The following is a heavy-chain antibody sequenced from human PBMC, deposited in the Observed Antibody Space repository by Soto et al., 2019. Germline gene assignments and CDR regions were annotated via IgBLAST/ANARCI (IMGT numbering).Heavy chain of an antibody. V-gene: IGHV4-34*01. CDR3: ASSNVVVAATTPIFDY. Sequence: PSDTLSLTCAVYGGSFSGYYWSWIRQPPGKGLEWIGEINHSGSTNYNPSLKSRVTISVDTSKNQFSLKLSSVTAADTAVYYCASSNVVVAATTPIFDYWGQGTLVTVSS. CDR2: INHSGST. D-gene: IGHD2-15*01. J-gene: IGHJ4*02. CDR1: GGSFSGYY.